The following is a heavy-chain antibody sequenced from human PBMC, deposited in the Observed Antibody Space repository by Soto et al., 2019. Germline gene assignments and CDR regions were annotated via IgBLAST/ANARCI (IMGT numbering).Heavy chain of an antibody. J-gene: IGHJ6*02. V-gene: IGHV4-39*01. D-gene: IGHD2-15*01. CDR3: ARRGIFDLLGYYYGMDV. CDR1: GGSISSSSYY. Sequence: SETLSLTCTVSGGSISSSSYYWGWIRQPPGKGLEWIGSIYYSGSTYYNPSLKSRVTISVDTSKNQFSLKLSPVTAADTAVYYCARRGIFDLLGYYYGMDVWGQGTTVTVSS. CDR2: IYYSGST.